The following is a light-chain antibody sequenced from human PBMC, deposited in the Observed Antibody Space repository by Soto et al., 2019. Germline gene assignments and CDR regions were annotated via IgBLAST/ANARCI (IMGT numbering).Light chain of an antibody. CDR1: SSDVGGYNY. CDR3: GSYTSSSTYV. J-gene: IGLJ1*01. Sequence: QSVLTQPASVSGSPGQSITISCTGTSSDVGGYNYVSWYQQHPGKAPKLMIYEVSNRPSGVSNRFSGSKSGNTASLTISELQAEDAADYYCGSYTSSSTYVFGTGTKLTVL. CDR2: EVS. V-gene: IGLV2-14*01.